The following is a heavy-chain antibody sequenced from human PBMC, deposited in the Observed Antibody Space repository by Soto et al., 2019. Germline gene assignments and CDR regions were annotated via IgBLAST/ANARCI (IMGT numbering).Heavy chain of an antibody. V-gene: IGHV1-8*01. D-gene: IGHD4-4*01. CDR3: ARDLISRHSNSYYYYYMDV. CDR2: MNPNSGNT. J-gene: IGHJ6*03. Sequence: ASVKVSCKASGYTFTSYDINWVRQATGQGLEWMGWMNPNSGNTGYAQKFQGRVTMTRNTSISTAYMELSSLRSEDTAVYYCARDLISRHSNSYYYYYMDVWGKGTTVTVSS. CDR1: GYTFTSYD.